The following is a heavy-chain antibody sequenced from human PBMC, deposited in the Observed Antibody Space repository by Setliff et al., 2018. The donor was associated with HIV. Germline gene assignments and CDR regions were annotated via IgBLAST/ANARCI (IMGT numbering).Heavy chain of an antibody. V-gene: IGHV4-38-2*02. Sequence: PSETLSLTCGVSGYSISSGYYWGWIRQPPGKGLEWIGSIYYSGNTYYNPSLKTRVTISVNTYKNQFSLTLRSVTAADTAVYYCARDTLTMVRGVMFVPTESYLGMDVWGQGTTVTVSS. J-gene: IGHJ6*02. D-gene: IGHD3-10*01. CDR3: ARDTLTMVRGVMFVPTESYLGMDV. CDR1: GYSISSGYY. CDR2: IYYSGNT.